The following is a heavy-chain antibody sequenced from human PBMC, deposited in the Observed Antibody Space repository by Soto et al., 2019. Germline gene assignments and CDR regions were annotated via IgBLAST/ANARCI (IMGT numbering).Heavy chain of an antibody. V-gene: IGHV4-39*01. CDR3: ARRSYYYNYYYMDV. J-gene: IGHJ6*03. CDR2: IYYTGNT. CDR1: GGSISSRSYY. Sequence: QMQLQEWGPGLVKPPETLSLTCTVSGGSISSRSYYWGWIRQPPGKGLEWIGIIYYTGNTYYNPSLKSRVTISVDTSKNQFSLRLSSVTAADTAVYYCARRSYYYNYYYMDVWGKGTTVTVSS.